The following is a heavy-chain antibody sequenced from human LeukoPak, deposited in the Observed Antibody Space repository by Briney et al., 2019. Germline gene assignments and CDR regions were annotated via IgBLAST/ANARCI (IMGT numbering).Heavy chain of an antibody. J-gene: IGHJ4*02. D-gene: IGHD3-22*01. CDR2: INPNSGGT. V-gene: IGHV1-2*02. CDR3: AREPYDSSGYYLTD. Sequence: ASVKVSCKASGYTFTSYYMHWVRQAPGQGLEWMGWINPNSGGTNYAQKFQGRVTMTRDTSISTAYMELSRLRSDDTAVYYCAREPYDSSGYYLTDWGQGTLVTVSS. CDR1: GYTFTSYY.